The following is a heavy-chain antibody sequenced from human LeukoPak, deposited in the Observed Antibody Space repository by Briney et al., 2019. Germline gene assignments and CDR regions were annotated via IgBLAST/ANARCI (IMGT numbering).Heavy chain of an antibody. CDR2: ISYDGSNK. J-gene: IGHJ4*02. CDR1: GFTFSSYA. Sequence: PGRSLRLSCAASGFTFSSYAMHWGRQAPGKGLEWVAVISYDGSNKYYADSVKGRFTISRDNSKNTLYLQMNSLRAEDTAVYYCASLIVVVPAAGNYWGQGTLVTVSS. D-gene: IGHD2-2*01. V-gene: IGHV3-30-3*01. CDR3: ASLIVVVPAAGNY.